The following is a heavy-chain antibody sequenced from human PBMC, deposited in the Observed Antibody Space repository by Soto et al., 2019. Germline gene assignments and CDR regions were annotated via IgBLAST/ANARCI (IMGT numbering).Heavy chain of an antibody. CDR3: ARRGSGGYESYITSPFDY. CDR1: GDSISTYY. Sequence: QVQLQESGPGLVKPSETLSLTCTVSGDSISTYYWSWIRQPPGKGLEWIGYIQYSGSTIYNPSLESRVTLSLDTSKNQISLKVTSVTAADTALYYCARRGSGGYESYITSPFDYWGQGTLVTVSS. J-gene: IGHJ4*02. V-gene: IGHV4-59*08. D-gene: IGHD5-12*01. CDR2: IQYSGST.